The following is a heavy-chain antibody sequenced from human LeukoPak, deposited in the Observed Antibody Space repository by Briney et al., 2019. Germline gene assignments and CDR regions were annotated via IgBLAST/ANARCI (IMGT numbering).Heavy chain of an antibody. J-gene: IGHJ4*02. D-gene: IGHD3-9*01. CDR2: IYYSGST. Sequence: PSETLSLTCTVSGGSISSSSYYWGWIRQPPGKGLEWIGSIYYSGSTYYNPSLKSRVTISVDTSKNQFSLKLSSVTAADTAVYYCARTYYDILTGYSYYFDYWGQGTLVTVSS. CDR1: GGSISSSSYY. CDR3: ARTYYDILTGYSYYFDY. V-gene: IGHV4-39*01.